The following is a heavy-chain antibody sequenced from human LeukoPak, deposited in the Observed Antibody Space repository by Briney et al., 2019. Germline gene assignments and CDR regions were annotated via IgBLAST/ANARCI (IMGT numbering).Heavy chain of an antibody. CDR2: IYYSGST. CDR1: GGSISSYY. Sequence: SETLSLTCIVSGGSISSYYWSWIRQPPGKRLEWIGYIYYSGSTKYNPSLKSRVTISVDTSKNQFSLKLSSVTAADTAVYYCARDGRDCSRTSCYSAGDYGMDVWGQGTTVTVSS. D-gene: IGHD2-2*02. V-gene: IGHV4-59*01. CDR3: ARDGRDCSRTSCYSAGDYGMDV. J-gene: IGHJ6*02.